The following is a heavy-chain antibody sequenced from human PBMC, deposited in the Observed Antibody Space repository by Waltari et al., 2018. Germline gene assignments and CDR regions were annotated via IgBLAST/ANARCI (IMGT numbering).Heavy chain of an antibody. J-gene: IGHJ4*02. CDR1: GLPNSIHW. CDR2: IRKDGGVK. Sequence: EVQLVESGGDLVQPGGSLRLSCVGPGLPNSIHWMTGVRQVPGKGLEWVATIRKDGGVKYYVDSGKGRFTISRDNAKNSLFLQMSSLRVEDTAIYYCASQIRYNSGWIPLDYWGQGTLVTVSS. V-gene: IGHV3-7*01. D-gene: IGHD6-19*01. CDR3: ASQIRYNSGWIPLDY.